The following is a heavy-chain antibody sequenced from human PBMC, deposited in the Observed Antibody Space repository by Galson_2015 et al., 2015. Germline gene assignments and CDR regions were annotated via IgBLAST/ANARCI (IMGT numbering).Heavy chain of an antibody. Sequence: LSLTCNVFGGVFKSGGDFWSWIRMRPGKGLEWIGYIHHSGATHHNPSLKSRLTMSVDTSKNEFSLNLRSVTAADTAVYYCSRGRYHYGFEGLDYWGQGIVVTVSS. CDR3: SRGRYHYGFEGLDY. D-gene: IGHD3-10*01. CDR2: IHHSGAT. J-gene: IGHJ4*02. V-gene: IGHV4-31*03. CDR1: GGVFKSGGDF.